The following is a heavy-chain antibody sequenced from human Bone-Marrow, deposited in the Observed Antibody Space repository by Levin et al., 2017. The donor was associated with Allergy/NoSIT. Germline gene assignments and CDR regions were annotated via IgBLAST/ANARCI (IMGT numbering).Heavy chain of an antibody. CDR3: ARSSASYDSHFDY. V-gene: IGHV4-59*01. CDR1: AGSLRSYN. CDR2: IDYSGST. D-gene: IGHD3-10*01. Sequence: PSETLSLTCSVSAGSLRSYNWNWIRQSPGKGLEWIGYIDYSGSTNSNPSLKSRVSISIDTSKNQFSLKVTSVTAADMAVYYCARSSASYDSHFDYWGQGTQVTVSS. J-gene: IGHJ4*02.